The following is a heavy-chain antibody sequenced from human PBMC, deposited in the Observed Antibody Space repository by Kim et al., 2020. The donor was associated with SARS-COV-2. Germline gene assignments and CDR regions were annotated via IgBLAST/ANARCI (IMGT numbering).Heavy chain of an antibody. D-gene: IGHD2-15*01. CDR3: VKDGDCSGGSCYEGDY. CDR1: GFTFSSYA. CDR2: ISSNGGST. J-gene: IGHJ4*02. V-gene: IGHV3-64D*06. Sequence: GGSLRLSCSASGFTFSSYAMHWVRQAPGKGLEYVSAISSNGGSTYYADSVKGRFTISRDNSKNTLYLQMSSLRAEDTAVYYCVKDGDCSGGSCYEGDYWGQGTLVTVSS.